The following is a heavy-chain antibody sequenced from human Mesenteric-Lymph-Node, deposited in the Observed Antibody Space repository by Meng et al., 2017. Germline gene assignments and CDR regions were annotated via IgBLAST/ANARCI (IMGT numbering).Heavy chain of an antibody. V-gene: IGHV3-49*03. D-gene: IGHD2/OR15-2a*01. CDR3: ARDVTAFDI. CDR1: GFTFGDYA. J-gene: IGHJ3*02. CDR2: IKSKTYGGTT. Sequence: GESLKISCRASGFTFGDYAMTWFRQAPGKGLEWISFIKSKTYGGTTEYAASVKGRFTISRDDSESIAYLQMNSLRAEDTAVYYCARDVTAFDIWGQGTMVTVSS.